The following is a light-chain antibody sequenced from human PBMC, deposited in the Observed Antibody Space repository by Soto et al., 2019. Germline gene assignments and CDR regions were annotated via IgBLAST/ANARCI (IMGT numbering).Light chain of an antibody. Sequence: QSALTQPASVSGSPGQSITISCTGTSSDVGGYNYVSWYQQHPGKAPKLMIYEVSNRPSGVSNRFSGSKSGNTASLTISGLQAEDEADYYCSSYTSSSPGGVFGTGTKVTVL. CDR1: SSDVGGYNY. CDR3: SSYTSSSPGGV. J-gene: IGLJ1*01. V-gene: IGLV2-14*01. CDR2: EVS.